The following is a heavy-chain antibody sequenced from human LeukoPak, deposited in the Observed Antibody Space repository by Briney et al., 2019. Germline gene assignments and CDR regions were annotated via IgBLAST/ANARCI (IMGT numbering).Heavy chain of an antibody. CDR2: ISPSGRSV. CDR1: GLSFSDYG. D-gene: IGHD3-10*01. V-gene: IGHV3-48*03. J-gene: IGHJ4*02. Sequence: PGGSLRLSCAGSGLSFSDYGMSWVRQAPGKGLEWLTFISPSGRSVSYADSVKGRFTIARDNAKKSLYLQMDSLRGEDTAIYYCTRDAGSDFWGQGTLVTVSS. CDR3: TRDAGSDF.